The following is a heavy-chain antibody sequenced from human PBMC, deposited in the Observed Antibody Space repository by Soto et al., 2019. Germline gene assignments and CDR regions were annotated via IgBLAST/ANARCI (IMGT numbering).Heavy chain of an antibody. V-gene: IGHV3-30*04. CDR3: ARPAGPFDY. Sequence: QVQLVESGGGVVQPGRSLRLSCTASGFTFGSFAMHWVRQAPGKGLEWLALVSFDGRKKYYADSVKGRFTISRDNSKSTVLLQMTGLRSEDTGVYYCARPAGPFDYWGQGTWVTVSS. CDR2: VSFDGRKK. J-gene: IGHJ4*02. CDR1: GFTFGSFA.